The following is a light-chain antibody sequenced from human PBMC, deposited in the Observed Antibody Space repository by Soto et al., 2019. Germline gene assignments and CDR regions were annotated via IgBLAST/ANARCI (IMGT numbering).Light chain of an antibody. Sequence: AIQMTQSPSSLSASVGDRVTITCRASQDISNDLGWYQQKPGKAPKLLIYAASTLHSGVPSRFSGSGSGTDFTLTISSLQPEDFVTYYCLHDYNYPRTFGQGTKVEIK. CDR1: QDISND. J-gene: IGKJ1*01. V-gene: IGKV1-6*01. CDR3: LHDYNYPRT. CDR2: AAS.